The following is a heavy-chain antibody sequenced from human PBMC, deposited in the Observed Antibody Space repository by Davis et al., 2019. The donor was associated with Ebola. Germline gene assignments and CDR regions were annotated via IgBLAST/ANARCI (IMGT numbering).Heavy chain of an antibody. Sequence: GESLKISCAASGFTFSNYWMHWVRQAPGKGLVWVSRINSDGSSTSYADSVKGRFTISRDDAKKSLYLQMDSLRAEDTAVYYCAQQLGDYGGNALRYWGQGTLVTVSS. J-gene: IGHJ4*02. D-gene: IGHD4-23*01. CDR3: AQQLGDYGGNALRY. CDR1: GFTFSNYW. V-gene: IGHV3-74*01. CDR2: INSDGSST.